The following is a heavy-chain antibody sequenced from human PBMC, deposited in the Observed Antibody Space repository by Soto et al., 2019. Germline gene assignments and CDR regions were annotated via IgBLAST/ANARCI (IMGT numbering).Heavy chain of an antibody. J-gene: IGHJ4*02. D-gene: IGHD6-13*01. CDR2: ISSGGDTI. CDR3: ARDRAAGGY. CDR1: VFSFGNYE. Sequence: GPLRLSCAASVFSFGNYEMNWVRQAPGKGLEWVAYISSGGDTIHYADSVRGRFTVSRDNARNSLSLQMNTLRVEDTALYYCARDRAAGGYWGQGTLVTVSS. V-gene: IGHV3-48*03.